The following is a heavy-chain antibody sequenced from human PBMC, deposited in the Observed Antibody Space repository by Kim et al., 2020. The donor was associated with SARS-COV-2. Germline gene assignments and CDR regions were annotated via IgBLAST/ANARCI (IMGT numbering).Heavy chain of an antibody. J-gene: IGHJ4*02. CDR2: ISGGGGKT. V-gene: IGHV3-23*01. CDR3: AKGSAAGRPYCFDL. Sequence: GGSLRLSCAASGFTFRDFAMSWVRQAPGKGLEWVSAISGGGGKTYSADSVKGRFTISRDNSKNTLFLQMNDLRAEDTALYYCAKGSAAGRPYCFDLWCQGTLATVSS. CDR1: GFTFRDFA. D-gene: IGHD2-15*01.